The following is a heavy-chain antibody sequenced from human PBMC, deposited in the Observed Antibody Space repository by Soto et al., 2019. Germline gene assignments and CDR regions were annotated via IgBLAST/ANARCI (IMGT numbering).Heavy chain of an antibody. CDR2: IKQDGSEK. D-gene: IGHD2-15*01. Sequence: GGSLRLSCAASGFTFSSYWMSWVRQAPGKGLEWVANIKQDGSEKYYVDSVKGRFTISRDNAKNSLYVQMNSLRAEDTAVYYCARDKDCSGGSCYRPFDYWGQGTLVTVSS. CDR3: ARDKDCSGGSCYRPFDY. V-gene: IGHV3-7*05. CDR1: GFTFSSYW. J-gene: IGHJ4*02.